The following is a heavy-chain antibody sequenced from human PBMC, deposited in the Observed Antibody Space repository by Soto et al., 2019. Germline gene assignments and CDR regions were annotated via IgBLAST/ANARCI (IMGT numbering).Heavy chain of an antibody. Sequence: ASVKVSCKASGYTFTGYFMHWVRQAPRQGLEWMGWINPNSGGTSYAQKFQGRVTMTRDTSISTAYMELTRLRSDDTAVYYCARDYGDYDNWFDPWGQGTLVTVSS. J-gene: IGHJ5*02. V-gene: IGHV1-2*02. CDR3: ARDYGDYDNWFDP. CDR2: INPNSGGT. CDR1: GYTFTGYF. D-gene: IGHD4-17*01.